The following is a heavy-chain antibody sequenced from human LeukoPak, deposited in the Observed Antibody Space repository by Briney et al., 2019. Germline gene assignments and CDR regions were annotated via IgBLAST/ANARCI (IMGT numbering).Heavy chain of an antibody. CDR1: GYTFTGYY. J-gene: IGHJ4*02. V-gene: IGHV1-2*02. Sequence: ASVKVSCKASGYTFTGYYMHWVRQAPGQGLEWMGWINPNSGGTNYAQKFQGRVTMTRDTSISTAYMELSRLRSDDTAVYYCARDHGRGSYYSIDYWGQGTLVTVSS. D-gene: IGHD1-26*01. CDR3: ARDHGRGSYYSIDY. CDR2: INPNSGGT.